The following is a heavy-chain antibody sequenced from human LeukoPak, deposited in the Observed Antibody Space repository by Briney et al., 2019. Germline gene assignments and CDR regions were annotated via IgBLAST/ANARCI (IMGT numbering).Heavy chain of an antibody. CDR2: INPNSGAT. CDR1: GYTLTDYY. Sequence: GASVKVSCKGSGYTLTDYYLHWVRQAPGQGLKWMGWINPNSGATHYAQSFQARVTMTRDTSIASSYMELTGLESDDTAVYYCARGLRKRDSSCLERRDPSYYYYMDVWGKGTTVTVSS. V-gene: IGHV1-2*02. CDR3: ARGLRKRDSSCLERRDPSYYYYMDV. D-gene: IGHD6-6*01. J-gene: IGHJ6*03.